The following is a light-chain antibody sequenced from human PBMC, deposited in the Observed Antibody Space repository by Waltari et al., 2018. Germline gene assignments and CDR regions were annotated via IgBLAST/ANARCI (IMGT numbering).Light chain of an antibody. CDR1: ALSTKV. CDR2: EDN. V-gene: IGLV3-10*01. J-gene: IGLJ2*01. CDR3: YSADSSGIYVV. Sequence: SYDLPPPLSVSVSPGQLPTLTCSGAALSTKVCSWFPQKAGQAPVLLIYEDNKRPSGIPERFSGSSSGTVATLTASGAQVEDEADYYCYSADSSGIYVVFGGGTKLTV.